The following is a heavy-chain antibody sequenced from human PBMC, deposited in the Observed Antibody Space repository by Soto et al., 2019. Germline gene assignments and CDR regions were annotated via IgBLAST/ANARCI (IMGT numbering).Heavy chain of an antibody. CDR3: ARAPQYSGYDWYYYYYRDV. Sequence: SVKVSCKASGGTFSSYTISWVRQAPGQGLEWMGRIIPILGIANYAQKFQGRVTITADKSTSTAYMELSSLRSEDTAVYYCARAPQYSGYDWYYYYYRDVWGKGTTVTVSS. D-gene: IGHD5-12*01. CDR2: IIPILGIA. CDR1: GGTFSSYT. J-gene: IGHJ6*03. V-gene: IGHV1-69*02.